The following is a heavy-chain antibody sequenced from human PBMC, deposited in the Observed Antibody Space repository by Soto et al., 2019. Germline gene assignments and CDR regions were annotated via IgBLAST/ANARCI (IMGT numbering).Heavy chain of an antibody. CDR1: GGSISSYY. CDR3: ARDHIVVVPAAILGHNYYYYYGMDV. CDR2: IYTSGST. Sequence: PSETLSLTCTVSGGSISSYYWSWIRQPAGKGLEWIGRIYTSGSTNYNPSLESRVTMSVDTSKNQFSLKLSSVTAADTAVYYCARDHIVVVPAAILGHNYYYYYGMDVWGQGTTVTVSS. V-gene: IGHV4-4*07. J-gene: IGHJ6*02. D-gene: IGHD2-2*02.